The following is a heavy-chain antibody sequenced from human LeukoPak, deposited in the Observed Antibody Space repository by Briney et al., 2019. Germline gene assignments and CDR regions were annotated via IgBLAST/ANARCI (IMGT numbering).Heavy chain of an antibody. CDR2: INHSGST. Sequence: PSETLSLTCAVYGGSFSGYYWSWLRQPPGKGLEGIGEINHSGSTNYNPSLKSRVTISVDTSKNQFSRKLSSVTAADTAVYYCARGHGGGRFQHWGQGTLVTVSS. D-gene: IGHD2-15*01. J-gene: IGHJ1*01. CDR1: GGSFSGYY. V-gene: IGHV4-34*01. CDR3: ARGHGGGRFQH.